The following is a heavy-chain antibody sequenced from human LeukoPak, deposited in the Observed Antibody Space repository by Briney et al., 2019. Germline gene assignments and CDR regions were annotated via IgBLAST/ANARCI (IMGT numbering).Heavy chain of an antibody. CDR1: GFTFSSYS. J-gene: IGHJ3*02. D-gene: IGHD1-26*01. CDR3: ARGPTTKASDDAFDI. CDR2: ISSSSSTI. Sequence: PGGSLRLSCAASGFTFSSYSMNWVRQAPGKGLEWVSYISSSSSTIYYADSVKGRFTISRDNAKNSLYLQMNSLRAEDTAVYYCARGPTTKASDDAFDIWGQGTMVTVSS. V-gene: IGHV3-48*04.